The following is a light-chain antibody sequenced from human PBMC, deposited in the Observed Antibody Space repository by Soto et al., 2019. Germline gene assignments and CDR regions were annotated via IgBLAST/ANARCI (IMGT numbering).Light chain of an antibody. Sequence: EIVLTQSPATLSLSPGETATLSCRASQSIDIYLAWYQQRPGRAPRLLIYDASSRPAAVPARFSGSGSGTDFTLTIAGLEPEDVAVYYCQQRGNWPLTFGGGTKVDVK. J-gene: IGKJ4*01. CDR1: QSIDIY. CDR2: DAS. V-gene: IGKV3-11*01. CDR3: QQRGNWPLT.